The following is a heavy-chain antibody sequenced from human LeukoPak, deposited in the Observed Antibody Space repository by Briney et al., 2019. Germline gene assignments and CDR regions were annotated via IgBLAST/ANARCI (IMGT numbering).Heavy chain of an antibody. Sequence: ASVKVSCKASGYTFTSYDINWVRQATGRGLEWMGWMNPNSGNTGYAQKFQGRVTMTRDTSISTAYMELSSLRSEDTAVYYCARGLYYYDSSGPGAIWGQGTLVTVSS. D-gene: IGHD3-22*01. CDR1: GYTFTSYD. V-gene: IGHV1-8*01. CDR3: ARGLYYYDSSGPGAI. CDR2: MNPNSGNT. J-gene: IGHJ4*02.